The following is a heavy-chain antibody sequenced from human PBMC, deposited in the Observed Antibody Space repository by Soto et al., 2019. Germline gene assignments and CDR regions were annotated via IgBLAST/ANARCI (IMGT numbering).Heavy chain of an antibody. Sequence: QVQLVESGGGLVKPGGSLRLSCAASGFTFSDYYMSWIRQAPGKGLEWVSYISSSSSYTNYADSVKGRFTISRDNAKNSLYLQMNSLRAEDTAVYYCARAPGKYINNWYEGGGGHHWGQGTLVTVSS. CDR2: ISSSSSYT. V-gene: IGHV3-11*06. D-gene: IGHD6-13*01. CDR3: ARAPGKYINNWYEGGGGHH. J-gene: IGHJ4*02. CDR1: GFTFSDYY.